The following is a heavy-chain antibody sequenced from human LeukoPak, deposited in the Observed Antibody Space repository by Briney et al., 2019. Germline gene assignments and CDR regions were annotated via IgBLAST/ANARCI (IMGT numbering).Heavy chain of an antibody. CDR2: IYTSGST. Sequence: SETLSLTCTVSGGSISSYYWSWIRQPAGKGLKWIGRIYTSGSTNYNASLKSRVSMSVDTSNNQFSLKLSSVTAADTAVFYCARENSGSYREFDYWGQGTLVTVSS. CDR1: GGSISSYY. CDR3: ARENSGSYREFDY. J-gene: IGHJ4*02. D-gene: IGHD1-26*01. V-gene: IGHV4-4*07.